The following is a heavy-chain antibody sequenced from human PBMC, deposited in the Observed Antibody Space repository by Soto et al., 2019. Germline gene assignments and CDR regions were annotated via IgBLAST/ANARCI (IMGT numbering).Heavy chain of an antibody. D-gene: IGHD3-10*01. CDR3: ARVGLLWFGELFAFDY. CDR1: GYTFTSYA. V-gene: IGHV1-3*01. J-gene: IGHJ4*02. Sequence: GASVKVSCKASGYTFTSYAMHWVRQAPGQRLEWMGWINAGNGNTKYSQKFQGRVTITRDTSASTAYMELSSLRSEDTAVYYCARVGLLWFGELFAFDYWGQGTLVTVSS. CDR2: INAGNGNT.